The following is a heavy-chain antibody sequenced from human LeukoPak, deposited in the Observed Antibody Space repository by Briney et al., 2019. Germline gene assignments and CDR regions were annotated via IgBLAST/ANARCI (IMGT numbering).Heavy chain of an antibody. J-gene: IGHJ1*01. Sequence: GGSLRLSCAASGFTFSSYWMHWVRQAPGKGLVWVSRINSDGSSTSYADSVKGRFTISRDNAKNSLYLQMNSLRAEDTALYYCAKDDSSGLTGYFQHWGQGTLVTVSS. CDR3: AKDDSSGLTGYFQH. D-gene: IGHD6-19*01. CDR1: GFTFSSYW. V-gene: IGHV3-74*01. CDR2: INSDGSST.